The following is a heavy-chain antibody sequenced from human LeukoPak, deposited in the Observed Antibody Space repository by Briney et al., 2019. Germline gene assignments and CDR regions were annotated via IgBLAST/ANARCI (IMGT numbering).Heavy chain of an antibody. CDR1: GFTFSDYY. CDR2: ISGSGGST. J-gene: IGHJ2*01. CDR3: AKDPGINWYFDL. D-gene: IGHD3-10*01. V-gene: IGHV3-23*01. Sequence: GGSLRLSCAASGFTFSDYYMSWVRQAPGKGLEWVSAISGSGGSTYYADSVKGRFTISRDNSKNTLYLQMNSLRAEDTAVYYCAKDPGINWYFDLWGRGTLVTVSS.